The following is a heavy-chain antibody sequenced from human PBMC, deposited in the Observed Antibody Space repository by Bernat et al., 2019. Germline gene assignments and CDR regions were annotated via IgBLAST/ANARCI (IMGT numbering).Heavy chain of an antibody. D-gene: IGHD3-3*01. Sequence: EVQLLESGGGLVQPGGSLRLSCAASGFTFSSYAMSWVRQAPGKGLEWVSAISGSGGSTYYADYVTGRFTIARDNSKNTLYLQMNSLRAEDTAVYYCASPPDDFWSGYYNDYWGQGTLVTVSS. V-gene: IGHV3-23*01. J-gene: IGHJ4*02. CDR2: ISGSGGST. CDR3: ASPPDDFWSGYYNDY. CDR1: GFTFSSYA.